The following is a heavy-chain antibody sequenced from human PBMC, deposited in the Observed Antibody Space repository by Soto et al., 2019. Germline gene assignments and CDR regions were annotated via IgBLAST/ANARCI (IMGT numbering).Heavy chain of an antibody. CDR3: TRGRGRGWYTTSAFDF. CDR1: GYIFTGHY. D-gene: IGHD6-19*01. J-gene: IGHJ4*02. V-gene: IGHV1-2*04. CDR2: INPDNGAT. Sequence: QVQVVQSGAEVKKPGASVIVSCKVSGYIFTGHYIHWVRQAPGQGLEWMGWINPDNGATDYAQKFQDWVTMTRDTSMSTAFIEFRRLIPDNTAVYYCTRGRGRGWYTTSAFDFWGQGTPVTVSS.